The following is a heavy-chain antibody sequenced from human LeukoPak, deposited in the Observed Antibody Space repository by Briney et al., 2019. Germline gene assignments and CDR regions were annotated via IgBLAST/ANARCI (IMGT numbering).Heavy chain of an antibody. V-gene: IGHV1-2*02. D-gene: IGHD1-26*01. CDR3: ARALDWENWFAP. CDR1: GYTFTGYY. CDR2: INPNSGGT. Sequence: ASVKVSCKASGYTFTGYYMHWVRQAPGQGLEWMGWINPNSGGTNYAQKFQGRVTMTRDTSISTAYMELSRLRSDDTAVYYCARALDWENWFAPWGQGTLVTVSS. J-gene: IGHJ5*02.